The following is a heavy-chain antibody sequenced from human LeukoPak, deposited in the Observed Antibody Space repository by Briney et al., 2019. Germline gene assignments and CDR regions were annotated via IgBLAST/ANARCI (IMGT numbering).Heavy chain of an antibody. CDR3: ARGAPRNYDFWSGPFDY. CDR2: ISYDGSNK. D-gene: IGHD3-3*01. J-gene: IGHJ4*02. Sequence: GGSPRLSCAASGFTFSNYAMHWVRQAPGKGLEWVALISYDGSNKCYADSVKGRFTISSDNSKNTLYLQMNSLRGEDTAVYYCARGAPRNYDFWSGPFDYWGQGSLVTVSS. V-gene: IGHV3-30-3*01. CDR1: GFTFSNYA.